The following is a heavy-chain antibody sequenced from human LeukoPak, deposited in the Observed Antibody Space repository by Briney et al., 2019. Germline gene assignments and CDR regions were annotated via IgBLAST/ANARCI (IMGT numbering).Heavy chain of an antibody. D-gene: IGHD3-16*01. CDR2: IASTGTT. Sequence: GGSLRLSCSASGYTFSTSDMHWVRQAAGKGLEWVSSIASTGTTYYPYYAGSVKAQFAISRQNAKNSLYLQMNTLRAGDTAVYYCVRGGEIGFDSWGRGTLVTVSS. CDR1: GYTFSTSD. J-gene: IGHJ4*02. CDR3: VRGGEIGFDS. V-gene: IGHV3-13*01.